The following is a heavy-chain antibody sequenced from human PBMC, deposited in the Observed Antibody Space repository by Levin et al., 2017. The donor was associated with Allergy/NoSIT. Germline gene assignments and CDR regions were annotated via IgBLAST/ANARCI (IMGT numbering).Heavy chain of an antibody. J-gene: IGHJ6*02. Sequence: LSLTCAASGFTFSSYGMHWVRQAPGKGLEWVAVISYDGSNKYYADSVKGRFTISRDNSKNTLYLQMNSLRAEDTAVYYWAKHGYYYDSSGLYYYYGMDVWGQGTTVTVSS. CDR3: AKHGYYYDSSGLYYYYGMDV. D-gene: IGHD3-22*01. CDR1: GFTFSSYG. V-gene: IGHV3-30*18. CDR2: ISYDGSNK.